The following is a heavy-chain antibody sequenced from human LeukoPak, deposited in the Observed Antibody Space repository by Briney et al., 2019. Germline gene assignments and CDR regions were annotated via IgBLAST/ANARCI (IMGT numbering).Heavy chain of an antibody. V-gene: IGHV3-23*01. CDR1: GFTLSSYA. CDR2: ISGSGGST. CDR3: AKDPLRGYSGYDYDY. J-gene: IGHJ4*02. D-gene: IGHD5-12*01. Sequence: GGALRLSCAAPGFTLSSYAMSWVPHAPGEGVEGGSAISGSGGSTYYADSVRGRFTISRDNSKNTLYLQMNSLRAEDTAVYYCAKDPLRGYSGYDYDYWGQGTLVTVSS.